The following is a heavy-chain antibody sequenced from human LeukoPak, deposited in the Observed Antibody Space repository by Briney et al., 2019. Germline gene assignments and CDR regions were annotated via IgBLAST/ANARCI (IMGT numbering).Heavy chain of an antibody. CDR1: GYTFTSYS. CDR2: ISAYNGNT. J-gene: IGHJ4*02. Sequence: GASVKVSCKASGYTFTSYSFSWVRQAPGQGLEWMGWISAYNGNTNYAQNLQGRVTMTTDTSTSTAYMELRSLRSDDTAVYYCASGYCSGGSCYPYYFDYWGQGTPVTVSS. D-gene: IGHD2-15*01. CDR3: ASGYCSGGSCYPYYFDY. V-gene: IGHV1-18*01.